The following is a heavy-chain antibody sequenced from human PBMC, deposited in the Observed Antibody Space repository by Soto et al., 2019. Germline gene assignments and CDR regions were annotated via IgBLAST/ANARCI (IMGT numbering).Heavy chain of an antibody. J-gene: IGHJ4*02. CDR2: ISGSGGST. CDR1: GFTFSSYA. Sequence: EVQLLESGGGLVQPGGSLRLSCAASGFTFSSYAMSWVRQAPGKGLEWVSAISGSGGSTYYADSVKGRFTISRDNSKNTLYLQMNSLRAEDTAVYYCAKDYYGSGSYYYYFDYWGQGTLVTVSS. CDR3: AKDYYGSGSYYYYFDY. D-gene: IGHD3-10*01. V-gene: IGHV3-23*01.